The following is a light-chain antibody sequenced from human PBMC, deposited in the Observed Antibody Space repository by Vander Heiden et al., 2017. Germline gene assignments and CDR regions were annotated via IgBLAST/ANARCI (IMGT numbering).Light chain of an antibody. J-gene: IGKJ1*01. CDR2: RAS. CDR3: QQSYSVPMWT. Sequence: DIQMTQSPSSLSASVGDRVTISCRASQTISRYLNWYQQKPGKALKLLIYRASNLQSGVPSRFSGSGSGTDYTLTITSLQPEDFATYYCQQSYSVPMWTFGQGTKVEIK. CDR1: QTISRY. V-gene: IGKV1-39*01.